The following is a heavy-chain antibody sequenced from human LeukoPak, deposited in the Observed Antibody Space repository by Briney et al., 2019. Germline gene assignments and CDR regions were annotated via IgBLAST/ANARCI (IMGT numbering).Heavy chain of an antibody. CDR2: ISGSGGST. V-gene: IGHV3-23*01. CDR1: GFTFSSYA. J-gene: IGHJ4*02. CDR3: TTDLLGVFDY. D-gene: IGHD2-8*02. Sequence: GGSLRLSCAASGFTFSSYAMSWVRQAPGEGLEWVSAISGSGGSTYYADSVKGRFTISRDNSKNTLCLQMNSLRAEDTAVYYCTTDLLGVFDYWGQGTLVTVSS.